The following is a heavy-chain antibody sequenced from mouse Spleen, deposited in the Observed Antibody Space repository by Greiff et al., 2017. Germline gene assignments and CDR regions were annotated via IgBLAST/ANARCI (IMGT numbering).Heavy chain of an antibody. D-gene: IGHD1-2*01. CDR2: IYPGDGDT. J-gene: IGHJ2*01. CDR1: GYAFSSSW. V-gene: IGHV1-82*01. Sequence: QVQLQQSGPELVKPGASVKISCKASGYAFSSSWMNWVKQRPGKGLEWIGRIYPGDGDTNYNGKFKGKATLTADKSSSTAYMQLSSLTSEDSAVYFCARPTTAHYFDYWGQGTTLTVSS. CDR3: ARPTTAHYFDY.